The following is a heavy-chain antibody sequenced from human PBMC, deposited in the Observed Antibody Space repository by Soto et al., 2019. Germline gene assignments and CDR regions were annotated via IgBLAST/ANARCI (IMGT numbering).Heavy chain of an antibody. CDR3: ARDSVALFDS. J-gene: IGHJ4*02. Sequence: QVQLQESGPGLVKPSETLSLTCTVSDGSVSSGSYYWTWIRQPPGKGLEWIGYIYSSGSTLYNPTLKSRDIISVDTSMNQFSLKLRSVTAADTAVYYCARDSVALFDSWGQGTLVTVSS. V-gene: IGHV4-61*01. D-gene: IGHD2-15*01. CDR2: IYSSGST. CDR1: DGSVSSGSYY.